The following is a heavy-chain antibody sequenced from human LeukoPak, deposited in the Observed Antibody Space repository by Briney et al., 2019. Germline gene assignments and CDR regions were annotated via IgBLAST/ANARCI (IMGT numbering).Heavy chain of an antibody. V-gene: IGHV4-4*07. Sequence: PSETLSLTCTVSGGSISSYYWSWIRQPAGKELEWIGRIYTSGSTNYNPSLKSRVTMSVDTSKNQFSLKLSSVTAADTAVYYCARDRAYCSSTSCYSEFDYWGQGTLVTVSS. J-gene: IGHJ4*02. CDR3: ARDRAYCSSTSCYSEFDY. CDR2: IYTSGST. D-gene: IGHD2-2*01. CDR1: GGSISSYY.